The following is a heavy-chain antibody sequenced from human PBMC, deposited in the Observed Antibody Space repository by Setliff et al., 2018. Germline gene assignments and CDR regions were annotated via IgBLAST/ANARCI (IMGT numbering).Heavy chain of an antibody. Sequence: LKISCQGLGYDFFGYWIAWVRQVPGKGPEWVGLIYPGDSDTRYSPSFQGQVTIAVDRSRVTAYLQWDSLKASDAATYYCARLAVRNTVYYYFTDVWGKGTSVTVSS. J-gene: IGHJ6*03. CDR3: ARLAVRNTVYYYFTDV. V-gene: IGHV5-51*01. CDR1: GYDFFGYW. D-gene: IGHD2-2*02. CDR2: IYPGDSDT.